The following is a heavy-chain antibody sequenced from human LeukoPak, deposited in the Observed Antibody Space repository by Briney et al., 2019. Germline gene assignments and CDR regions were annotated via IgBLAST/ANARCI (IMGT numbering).Heavy chain of an antibody. Sequence: GGPLRLSCAASGFTFSNYAMSWVRQAPGKGLEWVSVISGLGGSTYYADSVKGRFAISRDNSKSTLWLQMNSLRADDTAIYYCARDVEARISAAGTFDYWGQGSLVTVSS. D-gene: IGHD6-13*01. CDR3: ARDVEARISAAGTFDY. CDR1: GFTFSNYA. CDR2: ISGLGGST. J-gene: IGHJ4*02. V-gene: IGHV3-23*01.